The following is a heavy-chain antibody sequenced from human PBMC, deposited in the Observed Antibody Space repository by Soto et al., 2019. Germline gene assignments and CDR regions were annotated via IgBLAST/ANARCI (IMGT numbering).Heavy chain of an antibody. CDR2: IIPIFGTA. D-gene: IGHD2-21*02. J-gene: IGHJ2*01. CDR3: AMQIGGDSNWYFDL. CDR1: GGTFSSYA. Sequence: QVQLVQSGAEVKKPGSSVKVSCKASGGTFSSYAISWVRQAPGQGLEWMGGIIPIFGTANYAQKFQGRVTXXAXEXXSTAYMELSSLRSEDTAVYYCAMQIGGDSNWYFDLWGRGTLVTVSS. V-gene: IGHV1-69*12.